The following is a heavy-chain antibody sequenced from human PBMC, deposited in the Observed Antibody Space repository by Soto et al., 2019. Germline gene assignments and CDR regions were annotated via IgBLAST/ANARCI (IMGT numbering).Heavy chain of an antibody. CDR1: GGSISSYY. CDR3: ARQVSDNPDFWSGYYDY. Sequence: PSETLSLTCTVSGGSISSYYWSWIRQPPGKGLEWIGYIYYSGSTNYNPSLKSRVTISVDTSKNQFSLKLSSVTAADTAVYYCARQVSDNPDFWSGYYDYWGQGTLVTVSS. D-gene: IGHD3-3*01. CDR2: IYYSGST. V-gene: IGHV4-59*08. J-gene: IGHJ4*02.